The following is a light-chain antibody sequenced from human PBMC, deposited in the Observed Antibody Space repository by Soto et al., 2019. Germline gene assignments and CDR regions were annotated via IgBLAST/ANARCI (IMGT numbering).Light chain of an antibody. J-gene: IGKJ4*01. CDR3: QQFDDLPLT. CDR1: HDIKKY. V-gene: IGKV1-33*01. Sequence: DIQMTQSPSSLSASVGDRVTITCQASHDIKKYLNWYQQKAHKVPKLLIHDASTLATGVPSRFTGSGSGTDFTLTINSLQPEDVATYYCQQFDDLPLTFGGGNKVDI. CDR2: DAS.